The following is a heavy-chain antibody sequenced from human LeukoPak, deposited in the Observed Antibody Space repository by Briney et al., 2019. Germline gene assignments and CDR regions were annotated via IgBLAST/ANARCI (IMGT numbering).Heavy chain of an antibody. CDR2: ISAYSGNT. Sequence: ASVKVSCKASGYTFSGYVFSWVRQAPGQGLEWMGGISAYSGNTKYAQRYQARVTLNTDTSTSTAYMELRSLRSDDTAVYYCARGGGSYGDYSLWLGYWGQGTLVTVSS. J-gene: IGHJ4*02. D-gene: IGHD4-17*01. CDR1: GYTFSGYV. V-gene: IGHV1-18*01. CDR3: ARGGGSYGDYSLWLGY.